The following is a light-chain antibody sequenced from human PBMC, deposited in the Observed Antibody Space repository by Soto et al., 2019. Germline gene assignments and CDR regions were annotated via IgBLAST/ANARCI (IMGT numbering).Light chain of an antibody. Sequence: EIVLTQSPGTLSLSPGERVTLYCRASQSVSSSYLAWYQQKPSQALRLLIYGASSRATGITNRFSGSGSGTDFTLTISRLEPEDFAVYYCQQYGSTPRTFGQGTKVEIK. CDR1: QSVSSSY. CDR2: GAS. CDR3: QQYGSTPRT. V-gene: IGKV3-20*01. J-gene: IGKJ1*01.